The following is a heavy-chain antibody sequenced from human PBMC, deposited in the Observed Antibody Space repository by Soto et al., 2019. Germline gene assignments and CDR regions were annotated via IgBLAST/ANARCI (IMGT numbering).Heavy chain of an antibody. CDR3: ARGTTLFRFLSWASSY. V-gene: IGHV4-34*01. Sequence: QVQLQQWGAGLLKPSETLSLTCAVYGGSFSGYYWSWIRQPPGKGLEWIGEINHSGSTNYNPSLKSRVTISVDTSKNQFSLKLSSVTAADTAVYYCARGTTLFRFLSWASSYWGQGTLVTVSS. J-gene: IGHJ4*02. D-gene: IGHD3-3*01. CDR2: INHSGST. CDR1: GGSFSGYY.